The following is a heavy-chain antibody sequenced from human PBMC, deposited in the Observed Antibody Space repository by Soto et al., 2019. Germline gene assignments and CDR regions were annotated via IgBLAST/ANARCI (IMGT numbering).Heavy chain of an antibody. CDR3: ERVVNENWFDP. CDR2: IYYSGST. V-gene: IGHV4-59*01. J-gene: IGHJ5*02. D-gene: IGHD3-22*01. CDR1: GGSISSYY. Sequence: SETLSLTCTVSGGSISSYYWSWIRQPPGKGLEWIGYIYYSGSTNYNPSLKSRVTISVDTSKNQFSLKLSSVTAADTAVYYCERVVNENWFDPWGQGTLVTVSS.